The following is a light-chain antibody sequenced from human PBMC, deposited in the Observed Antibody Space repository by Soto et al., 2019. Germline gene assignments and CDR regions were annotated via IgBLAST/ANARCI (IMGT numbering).Light chain of an antibody. CDR2: MAS. CDR3: QQYESYLYT. CDR1: QSISTW. J-gene: IGKJ3*01. V-gene: IGKV1-5*03. Sequence: DIQMTQSPSTLSASVGDRVTITCRASQSISTWLAWYQQKPGKAPKLLIYMASSLESGVPSRFSGSGSGTDFTLTISSLQPDDFATYYCQQYESYLYTFGPGTKVDIK.